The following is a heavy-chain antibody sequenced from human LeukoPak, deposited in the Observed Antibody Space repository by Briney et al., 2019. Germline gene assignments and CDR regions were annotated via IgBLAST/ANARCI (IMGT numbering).Heavy chain of an antibody. CDR1: GFTFSSYA. D-gene: IGHD6-13*01. CDR2: VSGGGSNT. J-gene: IGHJ4*02. V-gene: IGHV3-23*01. Sequence: GGSLRLSCTASGFTFSSYAMTWVRQAPGKGLEWVSSVSGGGSNTYSADSVKGRFTISRDNSKNTLYLQMNSLRAEDTAVYYCAKELFSTWYGGYYFDYWGQGIVVTVSS. CDR3: AKELFSTWYGGYYFDY.